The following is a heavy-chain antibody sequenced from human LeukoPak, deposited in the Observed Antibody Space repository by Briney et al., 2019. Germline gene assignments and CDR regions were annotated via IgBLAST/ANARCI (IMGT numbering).Heavy chain of an antibody. D-gene: IGHD6-13*01. J-gene: IGHJ5*02. Sequence: GASVKVSCKASGYTFTSYGISWVRQAPGQGLEWMGWISAYNGNTNYAQKLQGRVTITADESTSTAYMELSSLRSEDTAVYYCARERESAAAYNWFDPWGQGTLVTVSS. CDR1: GYTFTSYG. CDR2: ISAYNGNT. V-gene: IGHV1-18*01. CDR3: ARERESAAAYNWFDP.